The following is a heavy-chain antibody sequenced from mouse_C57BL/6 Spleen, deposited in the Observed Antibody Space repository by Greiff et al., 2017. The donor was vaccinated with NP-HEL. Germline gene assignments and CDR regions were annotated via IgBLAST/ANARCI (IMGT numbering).Heavy chain of an antibody. CDR3: ARNEKDGYDDYAMDY. CDR2: IWSGGST. J-gene: IGHJ4*01. Sequence: VKLVESGPGLVQPSQSLSITCTVSGFSLTSYGVHWVRQSPGKGLEWLGVIWSGGSTDYNAAFISRLSISKDNSKSQVFFKMNSLQADDTAIYYCARNEKDGYDDYAMDYWGQGTSVTVSS. CDR1: GFSLTSYG. D-gene: IGHD2-2*01. V-gene: IGHV2-2*01.